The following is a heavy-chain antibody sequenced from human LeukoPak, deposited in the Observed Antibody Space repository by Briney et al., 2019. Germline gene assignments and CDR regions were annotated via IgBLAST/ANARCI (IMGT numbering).Heavy chain of an antibody. D-gene: IGHD1-14*01. V-gene: IGHV4-59*01. CDR1: GGPISNYY. CDR3: ARSPRGGTKTYFDY. J-gene: IGHJ4*02. CDR2: IYYSGSA. Sequence: SETLSLTCTVSGGPISNYYWSWIRQPPGKGLEWIGYIYYSGSANYNPSLKSRVTISVDTSKNQFSLRLSSVTAADTAVYYCARSPRGGTKTYFDYWGQGTLVTVSP.